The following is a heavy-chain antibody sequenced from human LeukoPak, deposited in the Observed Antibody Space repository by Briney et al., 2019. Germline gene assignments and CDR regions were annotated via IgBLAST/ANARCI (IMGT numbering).Heavy chain of an antibody. J-gene: IGHJ4*02. V-gene: IGHV4-59*08. Sequence: NPSEAPSLTCTVSGGSISSYYWSWIRQPPGKGLEWIGYIYYGGSTNYNPSLKSRVTISVDTSKNQFSLKLSSVTAADTAVYYCARHGHRYSSSWGAGATLLYWGQGTLVTVSS. CDR1: GGSISSYY. CDR2: IYYGGST. D-gene: IGHD6-13*01. CDR3: ARHGHRYSSSWGAGATLLY.